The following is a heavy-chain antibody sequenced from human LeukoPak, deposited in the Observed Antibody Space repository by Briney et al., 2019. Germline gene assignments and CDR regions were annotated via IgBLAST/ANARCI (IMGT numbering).Heavy chain of an antibody. CDR2: ISSSGSTI. CDR1: GFTFSSYE. V-gene: IGHV3-48*03. CDR3: ASRSSSSSRWDAFDI. D-gene: IGHD6-6*01. Sequence: GGSLRLSCAASGFTFSSYEMNWVRQAPGKGLEWVSYISSSGSTIYYADSVKGRFTISRDNAKNSLYLQMNSLRAEDTAVYYCASRSSSSSRWDAFDIWGQGTMVTVSS. J-gene: IGHJ3*02.